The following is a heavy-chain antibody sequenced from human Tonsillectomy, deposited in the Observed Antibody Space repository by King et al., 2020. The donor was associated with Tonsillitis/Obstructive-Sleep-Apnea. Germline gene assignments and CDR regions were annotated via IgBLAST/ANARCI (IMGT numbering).Heavy chain of an antibody. CDR1: GYTFTNSA. Sequence: QLVQSGAEVKKPGASVKVSCKASGYTFTNSAMHWVRQAPGQRLEWMGWINAGNGNTKYSQNFQGRVTITRDTSASTAYMELSSLRSEDTAVYYCAREGLGVVPTDLLGYMDVWGKGTTVTVSS. CDR2: INAGNGNT. D-gene: IGHD2-2*01. V-gene: IGHV1-3*01. CDR3: AREGLGVVPTDLLGYMDV. J-gene: IGHJ6*03.